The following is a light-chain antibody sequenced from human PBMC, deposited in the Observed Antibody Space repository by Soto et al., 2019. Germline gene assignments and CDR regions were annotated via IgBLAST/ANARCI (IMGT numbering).Light chain of an antibody. CDR2: AAS. J-gene: IGKJ1*01. V-gene: IGKV1-27*01. CDR1: QGISNY. Sequence: DIQMTQSPSSLSASVGDRVTITCLASQGISNYLAWYQQKPGKVPKLLIYAASTLQSGLPSRFSGSGSATDFTLTISSLQPEDVATYYCQKYNSAPWTFGQGTKVEIK. CDR3: QKYNSAPWT.